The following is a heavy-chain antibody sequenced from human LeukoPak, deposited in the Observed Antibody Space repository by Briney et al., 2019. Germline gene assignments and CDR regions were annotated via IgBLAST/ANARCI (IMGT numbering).Heavy chain of an antibody. CDR3: ARDLNNYDSSAYVQIDY. D-gene: IGHD3-22*01. J-gene: IGHJ4*02. CDR1: GGSISTYY. CDR2: IYHSGST. Sequence: SETLSLTCIVSGGSISTYYWNWIRQPPGKGLEWIGEIYHSGSTNYNPSFKSRVTMSVDKSKNQFSLKLSSLTAADTAVYYCARDLNNYDSSAYVQIDYWGQGTLVTVSS. V-gene: IGHV4-59*12.